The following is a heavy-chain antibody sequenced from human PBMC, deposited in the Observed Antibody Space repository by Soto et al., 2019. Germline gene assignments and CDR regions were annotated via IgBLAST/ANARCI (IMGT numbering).Heavy chain of an antibody. V-gene: IGHV1-8*01. J-gene: IGHJ3*02. Sequence: QVQLVQSGAEVKKPGASVKVSCKASGYTFTSYDINWVRQATGQGFEWMGWMNPNSGNTGYAQKFQGRVTMTRNTSISTAYMELRSLRSEDTAVYYCASTDFWSGRDDFDIWGQWTMVTVSS. CDR2: MNPNSGNT. D-gene: IGHD3-3*01. CDR3: ASTDFWSGRDDFDI. CDR1: GYTFTSYD.